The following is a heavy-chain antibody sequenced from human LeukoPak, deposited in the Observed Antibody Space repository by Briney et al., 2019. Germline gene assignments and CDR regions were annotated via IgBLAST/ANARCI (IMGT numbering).Heavy chain of an antibody. V-gene: IGHV5-51*01. J-gene: IGHJ5*02. CDR3: ARGYDGNYYWWFGP. CDR1: GYRFTSYW. Sequence: GESLKISCKGSGYRFTSYWIGWVRQMPGKGLEWMGIIYPGNSKTIYSPSFQGQVTISADKSITTAYLQWSSLKASDTATYYCARGYDGNYYWWFGPWGQGTLVTVSS. D-gene: IGHD1-26*01. CDR2: IYPGNSKT.